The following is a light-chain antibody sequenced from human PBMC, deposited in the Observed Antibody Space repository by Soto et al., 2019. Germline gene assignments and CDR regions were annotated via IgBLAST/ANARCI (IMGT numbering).Light chain of an antibody. Sequence: DIQMTQSPSTLSASVGDRVTITCRASQSINNWLAWYQQKPGKAPKLLIYDAFSLESGVPSRFSGSGSGTEFTLTISSLQPDDFATFYCQEYNSYSRTFGQGNKVEI. V-gene: IGKV1-5*01. CDR3: QEYNSYSRT. J-gene: IGKJ1*01. CDR1: QSINNW. CDR2: DAF.